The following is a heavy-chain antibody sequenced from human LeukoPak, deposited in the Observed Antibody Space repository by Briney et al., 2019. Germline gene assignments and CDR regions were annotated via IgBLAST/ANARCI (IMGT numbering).Heavy chain of an antibody. Sequence: GSLILSCAASGFTFSSYWMNWVRQAPGKGLEWVANIKKDGSEEFYVDSVKGRFTISRDNAKNSLYLQVNSLRAEDTAVDYCARAVSSGYYNLYFDYWGQGTLVTGFS. V-gene: IGHV3-7*04. CDR2: IKKDGSEE. CDR3: ARAVSSGYYNLYFDY. CDR1: GFTFSSYW. J-gene: IGHJ4*02. D-gene: IGHD3-22*01.